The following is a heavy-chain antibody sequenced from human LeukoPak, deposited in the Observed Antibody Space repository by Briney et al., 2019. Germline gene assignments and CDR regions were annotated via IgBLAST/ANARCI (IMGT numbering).Heavy chain of an antibody. Sequence: GESLKISCKGSGYRFTNYWIGWVRQIPGKGQEGMGIIYPGDSDTRYSPSFQGQVTISADKCISTAYLQWSSLKASDTAMYYCARPGIPGTYYYGMDGGGQGTTVTVSS. CDR1: GYRFTNYW. CDR3: ARPGIPGTYYYGMDG. D-gene: IGHD6-13*01. V-gene: IGHV5-51*01. J-gene: IGHJ6*02. CDR2: IYPGDSDT.